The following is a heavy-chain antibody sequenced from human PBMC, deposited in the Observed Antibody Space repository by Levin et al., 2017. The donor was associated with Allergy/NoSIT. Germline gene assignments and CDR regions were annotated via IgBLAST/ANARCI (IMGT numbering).Heavy chain of an antibody. Sequence: QSGGSLRLSCAASGFTFDDYAMHWVRQAPGKGLEWVSGISWNSGSIGYADSMKGRFTISRDNAKNSLYLQMNSLRTEDTALYYCARDNIGLPDAFDIWGQGTMVIVSS. CDR2: ISWNSGSI. J-gene: IGHJ3*02. D-gene: IGHD3-10*01. V-gene: IGHV3-9*01. CDR3: ARDNIGLPDAFDI. CDR1: GFTFDDYA.